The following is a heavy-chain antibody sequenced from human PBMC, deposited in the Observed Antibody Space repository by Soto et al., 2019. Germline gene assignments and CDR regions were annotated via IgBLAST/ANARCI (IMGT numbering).Heavy chain of an antibody. J-gene: IGHJ4*02. V-gene: IGHV1-69*01. CDR1: GGGTLSNDA. Sequence: QVHLVQSGADGRKPGSSVRVSCTASGGGTLSNDAISWVRQAPGQGLEWLGRISHFFGTTDYSKSFQGRLTMTADASTGTVYMDLRSLKSDDTAVYYCARALMTETTWGSFDSWGQGTLVPVSS. CDR3: ARALMTETTWGSFDS. D-gene: IGHD7-27*01. CDR2: ISHFFGTT.